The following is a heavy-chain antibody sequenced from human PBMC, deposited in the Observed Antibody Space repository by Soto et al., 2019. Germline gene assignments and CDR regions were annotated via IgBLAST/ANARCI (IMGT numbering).Heavy chain of an antibody. CDR1: GFTFSSYA. J-gene: IGHJ6*02. CDR2: ISYDGSNK. D-gene: IGHD3-22*01. V-gene: IGHV3-30-3*01. CDR3: ARDQVSSGYMYYYYGMDV. Sequence: GGSLRLSCAASGFTFSSYAMHWVRQAPGKGLEWVAVISYDGSNKYYADSVKGRFTISRDNSKNTLYLQMNSLRAEDTAVYYCARDQVSSGYMYYYYGMDVWGQGTTVTVSS.